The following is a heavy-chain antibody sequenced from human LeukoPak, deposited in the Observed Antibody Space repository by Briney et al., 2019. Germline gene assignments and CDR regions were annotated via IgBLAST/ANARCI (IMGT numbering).Heavy chain of an antibody. Sequence: ASVKVSCKASGYTFTSYGISWVRQAPGQGLEWMGWISAYNGNTNYAQKLQGRVTMTTDTSTSTAYMELRSLRSDDTAVYYCARDAVVVVAAQGDYFDYWGRGTLVTVSS. J-gene: IGHJ4*02. V-gene: IGHV1-18*01. CDR1: GYTFTSYG. D-gene: IGHD2-15*01. CDR2: ISAYNGNT. CDR3: ARDAVVVVAAQGDYFDY.